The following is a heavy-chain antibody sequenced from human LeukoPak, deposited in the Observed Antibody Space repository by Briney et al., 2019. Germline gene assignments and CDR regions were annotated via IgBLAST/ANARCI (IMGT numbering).Heavy chain of an antibody. D-gene: IGHD5-18*01. CDR3: ARARGYSYSRHFDY. Sequence: GASVKVSCKASGYTFTSYDIDWVRQATGQGLEWMGWMNPNSGNTGYAQKFQGRVTMTRNTSISTAYMELSSLRSEDTAVYYCARARGYSYSRHFDYWGQGTLVTVSS. CDR1: GYTFTSYD. V-gene: IGHV1-8*01. CDR2: MNPNSGNT. J-gene: IGHJ4*02.